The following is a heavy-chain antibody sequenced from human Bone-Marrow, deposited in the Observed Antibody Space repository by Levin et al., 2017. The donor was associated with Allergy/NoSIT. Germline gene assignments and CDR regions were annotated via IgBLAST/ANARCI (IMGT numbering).Heavy chain of an antibody. CDR2: ISYDGSNK. J-gene: IGHJ5*02. CDR3: ARGLCFLSSGWYLSRTNWFDP. Sequence: HAGGSLRLSCAASGFTFSSYAMHWVRQAPGKGLEWVAVISYDGSNKYYADSVKGRFTISRDNSKNTLYLQMNSLRAEDTAVYYCARGLCFLSSGWYLSRTNWFDPWGQGTLVTVSS. CDR1: GFTFSSYA. V-gene: IGHV3-30-3*01. D-gene: IGHD6-19*01.